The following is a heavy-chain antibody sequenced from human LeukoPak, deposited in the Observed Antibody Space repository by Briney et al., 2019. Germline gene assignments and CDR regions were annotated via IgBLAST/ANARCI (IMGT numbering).Heavy chain of an antibody. Sequence: TSETLSLTCTVSGGSISGFYWSWIRQPPGKGLEWIGYIYYSGNTNYIPSLKSRVTISVDTPKSQFSLKPSTVTAADTAVYYCARLDSSGYYDLLDYWGQGTLVTVSS. V-gene: IGHV4-59*08. J-gene: IGHJ4*02. D-gene: IGHD3-22*01. CDR3: ARLDSSGYYDLLDY. CDR1: GGSISGFY. CDR2: IYYSGNT.